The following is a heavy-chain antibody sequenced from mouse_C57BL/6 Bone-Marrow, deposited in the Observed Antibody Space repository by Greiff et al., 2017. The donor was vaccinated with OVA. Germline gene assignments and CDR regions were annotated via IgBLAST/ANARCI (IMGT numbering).Heavy chain of an antibody. D-gene: IGHD2-4*01. Sequence: EVHLVESGGGLVKPGGSLKLSCAASGFTFSDYGMHWVRQAPEKGLEWVAYISSGSSTIYYADTVKGRFTISRDKDKNTLFLQMTSLRSEDTAMYYCASPYDYDVGAWFAYWGQGTLVTVSA. CDR2: ISSGSSTI. V-gene: IGHV5-17*01. J-gene: IGHJ3*01. CDR1: GFTFSDYG. CDR3: ASPYDYDVGAWFAY.